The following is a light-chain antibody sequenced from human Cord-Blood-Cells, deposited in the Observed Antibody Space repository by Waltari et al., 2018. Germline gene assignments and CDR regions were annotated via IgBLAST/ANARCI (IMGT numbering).Light chain of an antibody. V-gene: IGKV1-39*01. J-gene: IGKJ1*01. CDR1: QSISSY. CDR2: AAS. Sequence: DIQMTQSPSSLSASVGDRVTITCRASQSISSYLNWYQQKPGKAPKLLIYAASSLQSGGPSRFSGSGSGTDFTLTNSSLQPEDFATYYCQQSYSTPRTFGQGTKVEIK. CDR3: QQSYSTPRT.